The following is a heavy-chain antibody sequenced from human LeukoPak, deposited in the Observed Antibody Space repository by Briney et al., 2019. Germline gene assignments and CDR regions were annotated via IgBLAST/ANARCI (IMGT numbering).Heavy chain of an antibody. Sequence: SETLSLTCAVYGGSFSGYYWSWIRQPPGKGLEWIGEINHSGSTNYNPSLKSRVTISVDTSKNQFPLKLSAVTAGDTAVYYFVRKLYYYGSGMARWGQGTLVTVAS. CDR3: VRKLYYYGSGMAR. J-gene: IGHJ4*02. CDR1: GGSFSGYY. V-gene: IGHV4-34*01. D-gene: IGHD3-10*01. CDR2: INHSGST.